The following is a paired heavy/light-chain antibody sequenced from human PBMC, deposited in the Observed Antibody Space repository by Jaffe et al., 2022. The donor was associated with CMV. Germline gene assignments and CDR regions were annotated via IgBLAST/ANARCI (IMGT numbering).Light chain of an antibody. J-gene: IGKJ3*01. Sequence: DIQMTQSPSTLSASVGDRVTITCRASQSIGNWLAWYQQKPGKAPNLLIYKASTLESGVPSRFSGSGSGTEFTLTISSLQPDDFATYFCQQYQDYSPAFGPGTKVDIK. CDR3: QQYQDYSPA. CDR2: KAS. V-gene: IGKV1-5*03. CDR1: QSIGNW.
Heavy chain of an antibody. D-gene: IGHD3-16*01. J-gene: IGHJ5*02. CDR1: GFTFSSYA. Sequence: EVQLLESGGDLVQPGGSLRLSCGASGFTFSSYAMSWVRQAPGKGLEWVSGITDTGSNTYYADSVKGRFTISRDNLKNTVFLQMNSLRADDTAVYYCAKDHDAYVFGGWFDPWGQGTLVTVSS. V-gene: IGHV3-23*01. CDR2: ITDTGSNT. CDR3: AKDHDAYVFGGWFDP.